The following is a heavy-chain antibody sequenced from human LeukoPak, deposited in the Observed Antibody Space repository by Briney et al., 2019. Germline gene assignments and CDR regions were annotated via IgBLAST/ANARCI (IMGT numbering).Heavy chain of an antibody. CDR1: GFTFDDYA. V-gene: IGHV3-9*01. CDR2: ISWNSGSI. J-gene: IGHJ4*02. Sequence: GGSLRLSCAASGFTFDDYAMHWVRQAPGKGLEWVPGISWNSGSIGYADSVKGRFTISRDNAKNSLYLQMNSLRAEDTALYYCAKDPEGAAAGTPYFDYWGQGTLVTVSS. CDR3: AKDPEGAAAGTPYFDY. D-gene: IGHD6-13*01.